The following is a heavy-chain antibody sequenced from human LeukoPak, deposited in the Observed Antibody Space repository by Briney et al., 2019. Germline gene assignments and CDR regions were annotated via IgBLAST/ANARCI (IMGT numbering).Heavy chain of an antibody. J-gene: IGHJ5*02. Sequence: ASVKVSCKASGYTFTGYYIHWIRQAPGQGLEWMGWINPHSGGTNYAQKFQGRVTMTRDTSISTVYMELSRLTSDDTALYYCARVAVEMASWFDPWGQGTLVTVSS. CDR1: GYTFTGYY. V-gene: IGHV1-2*02. CDR3: ARVAVEMASWFDP. CDR2: INPHSGGT. D-gene: IGHD5-24*01.